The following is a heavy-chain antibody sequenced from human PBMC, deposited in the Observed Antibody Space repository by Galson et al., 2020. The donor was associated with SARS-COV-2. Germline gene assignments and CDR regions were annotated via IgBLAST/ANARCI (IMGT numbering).Heavy chain of an antibody. Sequence: SETLSLTCTVPGGSISSGDYYWTWIRQSPGKGLEWIGHIYDSGYTYDNPSLRGRITMSLDTSKNQFSLMLHAVTAADTAVYFCARTAPYGGNLVDYWGRGTLVTVSS. V-gene: IGHV4-30-4*01. CDR2: IYDSGYT. D-gene: IGHD5-12*01. J-gene: IGHJ4*02. CDR1: GGSISSGDYY. CDR3: ARTAPYGGNLVDY.